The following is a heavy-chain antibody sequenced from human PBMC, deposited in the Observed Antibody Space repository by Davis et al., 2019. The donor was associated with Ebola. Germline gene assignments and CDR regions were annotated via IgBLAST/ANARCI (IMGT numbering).Heavy chain of an antibody. CDR2: INTDGSFT. CDR1: GFTFSSYW. J-gene: IGHJ6*04. CDR3: ARAYAYGMDV. Sequence: PGGSLRLSCAASGFTFSSYWMHWVRQTPGKGLVWVSRINTDGSFTDYADSVKGRFTISRDNARNTVSLQMNSLRAEDTAVYYCARAYAYGMDVWGKGTTVTVSS. D-gene: IGHD4-17*01. V-gene: IGHV3-74*01.